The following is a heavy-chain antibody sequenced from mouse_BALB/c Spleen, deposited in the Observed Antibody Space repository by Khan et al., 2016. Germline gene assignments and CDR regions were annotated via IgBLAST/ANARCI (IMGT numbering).Heavy chain of an antibody. CDR1: GYSITSDYA. CDR2: ISYSGST. D-gene: IGHD1-1*01. CDR3: ARDYYGSSYFDY. J-gene: IGHJ2*01. Sequence: EVELVESGPGLVKPSQSLSLTCTVTGYSITSDYAWNWIRQFPGNKLEWMGYISYSGSTCYNPSLKSRISITRDTSKNQFFLQLNSVTTEDTATYYCARDYYGSSYFDYWGQGTTLTVSS. V-gene: IGHV3-2*02.